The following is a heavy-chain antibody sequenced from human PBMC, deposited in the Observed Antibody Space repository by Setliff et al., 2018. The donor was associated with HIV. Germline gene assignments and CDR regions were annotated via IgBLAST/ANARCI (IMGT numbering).Heavy chain of an antibody. Sequence: GESLKISCRASGYDMTRYWIGWVRQMPGQALEWIGVIYPGDSDARYSPSFQGQVTISADKSISTAYLQWSSLKASDTAIYYCAISGSPDRRPTWGQGTLVTVSS. J-gene: IGHJ5*02. CDR1: GYDMTRYW. CDR3: AISGSPDRRPT. CDR2: IYPGDSDA. V-gene: IGHV5-51*01. D-gene: IGHD3-10*01.